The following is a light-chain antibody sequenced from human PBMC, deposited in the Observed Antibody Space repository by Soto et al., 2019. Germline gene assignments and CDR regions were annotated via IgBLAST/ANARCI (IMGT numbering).Light chain of an antibody. V-gene: IGLV2-14*01. CDR2: EVS. Sequence: QSALTQPASVSGSPGQSITISCTGTSSDVGSYNYVSWSQHHPGKAPKLMIYEVSHRPSGVSNRFSGSKSGNTASLTISGLQAEDEADYYCSSYTTTNTYVFGTGTKLTVL. CDR3: SSYTTTNTYV. J-gene: IGLJ1*01. CDR1: SSDVGSYNY.